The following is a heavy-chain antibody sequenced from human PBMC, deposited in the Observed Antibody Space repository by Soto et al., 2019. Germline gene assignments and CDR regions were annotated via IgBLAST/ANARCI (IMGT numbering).Heavy chain of an antibody. CDR2: INHSGST. V-gene: IGHV4-34*01. Sequence: QVQLQQWGAGLLKPSETLSLTCAVYGGSFSGYYWSWIRQPPGKGLEWIGEINHSGSTNYNPSHKSRVTISVDTSKNQFSLKLSSVTAAVTAVYYCARGNSSSLGWFDPWGQGTLVTVSS. CDR3: ARGNSSSLGWFDP. J-gene: IGHJ5*02. D-gene: IGHD6-13*01. CDR1: GGSFSGYY.